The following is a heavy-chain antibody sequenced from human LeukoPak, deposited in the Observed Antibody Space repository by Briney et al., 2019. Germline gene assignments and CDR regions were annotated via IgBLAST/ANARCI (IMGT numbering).Heavy chain of an antibody. CDR1: GGSISSGGYY. CDR3: ARPYYDFWSGTTLIWYFDL. D-gene: IGHD3-3*01. J-gene: IGHJ2*01. V-gene: IGHV4-30-2*01. CDR2: IYHSGST. Sequence: SETLSLTCTVSGGSISSGGYYWSWIRQPPGKGLEWIGYIYHSGSTYYNPSLKSRVTISVDRSKNQFSLKLSSVTAADTAVYYCARPYYDFWSGTTLIWYFDLWGRGTLVTVSS.